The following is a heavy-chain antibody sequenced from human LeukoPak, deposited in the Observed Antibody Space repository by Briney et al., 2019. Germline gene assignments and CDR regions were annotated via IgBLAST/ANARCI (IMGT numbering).Heavy chain of an antibody. CDR1: GFTFSKAW. D-gene: IGHD3-10*01. J-gene: IGHJ3*02. V-gene: IGHV3-74*01. Sequence: GGSLRLSCAASGFTFSKAWMSWVRQAPGKGLVWVSRINSDGSSTSYADSVKGRFTISRDNAKNTLYLQMNSLRAEDTAVYYCARETYYYGSGSYNAFDIWGQGTMVTVSS. CDR2: INSDGSST. CDR3: ARETYYYGSGSYNAFDI.